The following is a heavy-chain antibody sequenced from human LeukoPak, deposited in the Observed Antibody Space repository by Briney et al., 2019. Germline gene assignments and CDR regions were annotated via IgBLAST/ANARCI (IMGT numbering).Heavy chain of an antibody. D-gene: IGHD1-26*01. Sequence: GGSRRLSCAAAGFTFSSYEMNWVRQAPGKGLEWVSYISSSGSTIYYADSVKGRFTISRDNGKNSLYLQMNSLRAEDTAVYYCARSEVGAFDYWGQGTLVTVSS. V-gene: IGHV3-48*03. CDR3: ARSEVGAFDY. CDR2: ISSSGSTI. CDR1: GFTFSSYE. J-gene: IGHJ4*02.